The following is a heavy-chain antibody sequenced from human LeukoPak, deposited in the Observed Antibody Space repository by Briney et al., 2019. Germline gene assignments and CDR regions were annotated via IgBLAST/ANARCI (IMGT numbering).Heavy chain of an antibody. J-gene: IGHJ4*02. CDR3: AKDVKYYDSSGYRFPY. D-gene: IGHD3-22*01. CDR1: GFTFSSYG. CDR2: ISGSGGST. Sequence: GGSPRLSCAASGFTFSSYGMSWVRQAPGKGLEWVSAISGSGGSTYYADPVKGRFTISRDNSKNTLYLQMNSLRAEDTAVYYCAKDVKYYDSSGYRFPYWGQGTLATVSS. V-gene: IGHV3-23*01.